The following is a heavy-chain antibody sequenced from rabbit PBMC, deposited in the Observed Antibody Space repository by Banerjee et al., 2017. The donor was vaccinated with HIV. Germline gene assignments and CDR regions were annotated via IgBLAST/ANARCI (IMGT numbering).Heavy chain of an antibody. CDR2: INTSSGNT. D-gene: IGHD8-1*01. Sequence: QEQLEESGGGLVQPEGSLTLTCTASGFSFSNKYVMCWVRQAPGKGLEWIACINTSSGNTVYATWAKGRFTISKTSWTTVTLQMTSLTAADTATYFCARDGGSSVYTQYYFNLWGPGTLVTVS. CDR3: ARDGGSSVYTQYYFNL. V-gene: IGHV1S45*01. CDR1: GFSFSNKYV. J-gene: IGHJ4*01.